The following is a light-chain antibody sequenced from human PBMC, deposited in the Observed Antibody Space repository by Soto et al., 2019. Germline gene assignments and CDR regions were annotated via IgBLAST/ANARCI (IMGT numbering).Light chain of an antibody. CDR1: PSISSW. J-gene: IGKJ1*01. V-gene: IGKV1-5*01. CDR2: DAS. Sequence: DIQMTQSPSTLSASVGDRVTITCRARPSISSWLAWYQQKPGKAPKLLIYDASSLESGVPSRFSGSGSGTEFTLTISSLQPDDFAAYYCKQYNSYPWTFGQGTKVEIK. CDR3: KQYNSYPWT.